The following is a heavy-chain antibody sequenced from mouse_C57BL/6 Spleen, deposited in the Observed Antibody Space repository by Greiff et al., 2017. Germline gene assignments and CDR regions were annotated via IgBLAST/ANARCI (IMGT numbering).Heavy chain of an antibody. CDR3: ARDRDAWAMDY. V-gene: IGHV3-6*01. CDR2: ISYDGSN. CDR1: GYSIPSGYY. Sequence: EVKLEESGPGLVKPSQSLSLTCSVTGYSIPSGYYWNWIRQFPGNKLEWMGYISYDGSNNYNPSLKNRISITRDTSKNQFFLKLNSVTTEDTATYYCARDRDAWAMDYWGQGTSVTVSS. J-gene: IGHJ4*01.